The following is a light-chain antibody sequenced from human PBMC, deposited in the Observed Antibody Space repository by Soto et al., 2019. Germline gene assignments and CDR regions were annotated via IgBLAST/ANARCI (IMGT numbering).Light chain of an antibody. J-gene: IGKJ2*01. CDR3: QQYNNWPPNT. CDR2: GAS. V-gene: IGKV3-15*01. CDR1: QSVSRN. Sequence: EIVMTQSPATLSVSPGERATLSCRASQSVSRNLAWYQQKPGQAPRLLIYGASSRATGIPVRFSGSGSGTEFTLTISSLQSEDFAVYYCQQYNNWPPNTFGQGTKVEIK.